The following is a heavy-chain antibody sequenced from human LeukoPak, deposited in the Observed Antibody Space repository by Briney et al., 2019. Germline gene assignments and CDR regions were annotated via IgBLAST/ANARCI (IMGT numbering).Heavy chain of an antibody. V-gene: IGHV4-59*01. J-gene: IGHJ5*02. Sequence: PSETLSLTCTVSGGSISSYYWSWIRQPPGKGLEWIGYFYYSGSTNYNPSLKSRVTISVDTSKNQFSLKLSSVTAADTAVYYCARLQQLVPSWFDPWGQGTLVTVSS. D-gene: IGHD6-13*01. CDR2: FYYSGST. CDR1: GGSISSYY. CDR3: ARLQQLVPSWFDP.